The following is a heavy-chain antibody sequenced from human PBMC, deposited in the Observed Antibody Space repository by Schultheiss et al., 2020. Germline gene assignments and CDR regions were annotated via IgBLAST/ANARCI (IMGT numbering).Heavy chain of an antibody. CDR3: ARVGPYCTNGVCKHYYYYYMDV. CDR2: ISGGST. Sequence: GGSLRLSCAASGFTFSSYWMSWVRQAPGKGLEWVSSISGGSTYYADSRKGRFTISRDNSKNTLHLQMNSLRAEDTAVYYCARVGPYCTNGVCKHYYYYYMDVWGKGTTVTVSS. V-gene: IGHV3-38-3*01. D-gene: IGHD2-8*01. CDR1: GFTFSSYW. J-gene: IGHJ6*03.